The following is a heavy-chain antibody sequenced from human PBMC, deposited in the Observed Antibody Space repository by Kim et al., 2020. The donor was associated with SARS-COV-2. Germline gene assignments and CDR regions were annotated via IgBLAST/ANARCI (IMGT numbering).Heavy chain of an antibody. V-gene: IGHV5-51*01. D-gene: IGHD3-10*01. J-gene: IGHJ2*01. CDR3: AGSAVGFGELSWYFAI. CDR2: IYCGDSDT. CDR1: GYTFTSYW. Sequence: GESLKISCKGSGYTFTSYWIAWVRQMPGKGLEWMGIIYCGDSDTRYSPSFQGKVTITADKTISTAYLQWSSLKASDTAMYYCAGSAVGFGELSWYFAIWGRGTLVTVSS.